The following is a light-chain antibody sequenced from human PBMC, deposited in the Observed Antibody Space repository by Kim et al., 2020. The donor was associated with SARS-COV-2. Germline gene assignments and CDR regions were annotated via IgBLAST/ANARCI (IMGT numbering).Light chain of an antibody. J-gene: IGKJ1*01. CDR1: ENIGTY. Sequence: IVMTQSPATLSVSPGERATLSCRANENIGTYLAWYQQKPGQAPKFLISRASTRATGVPARFTGSGSGTEFTLTISSLQSEDFAVYHCQQYNNWPWTFGQGTKVDIK. V-gene: IGKV3-15*01. CDR3: QQYNNWPWT. CDR2: RAS.